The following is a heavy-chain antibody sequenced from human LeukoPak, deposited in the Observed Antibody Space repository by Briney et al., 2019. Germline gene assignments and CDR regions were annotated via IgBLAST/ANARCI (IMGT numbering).Heavy chain of an antibody. J-gene: IGHJ6*02. V-gene: IGHV7-4-1*02. CDR2: INTNTGNP. Sequence: GASVKVSCKASGYSFTSNYIHWVRQAPGQGLEWMGWINTNTGNPTYAQGFTGRFVFSLDTSVSTAYLQISSLKAEDTAVYYCARANCSGGSCYSESGMDVWGQGTTVTVSS. D-gene: IGHD2-15*01. CDR3: ARANCSGGSCYSESGMDV. CDR1: GYSFTSNY.